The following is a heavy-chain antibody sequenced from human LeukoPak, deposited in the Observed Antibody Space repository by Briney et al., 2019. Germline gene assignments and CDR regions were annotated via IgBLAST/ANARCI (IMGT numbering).Heavy chain of an antibody. J-gene: IGHJ1*01. V-gene: IGHV3-7*01. Sequence: GGSLRLSCAASGFTFSSYWMSWVRQAPGKGLEWVANIKQDGSEKYYVDSVKGRFTISRDNAKNSLYLQMNSLRAEDTAVYYCARDPYSESEYFQHWGQGTLVTVSS. CDR2: IKQDGSEK. D-gene: IGHD1-26*01. CDR3: ARDPYSESEYFQH. CDR1: GFTFSSYW.